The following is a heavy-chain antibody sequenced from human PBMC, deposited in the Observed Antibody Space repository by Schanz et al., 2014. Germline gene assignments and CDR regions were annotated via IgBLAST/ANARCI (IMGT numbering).Heavy chain of an antibody. D-gene: IGHD3-10*02. CDR1: GGSFSAYY. CDR2: ISYNGGA. CDR3: ARHVLPYDAFDI. J-gene: IGHJ3*02. Sequence: QLHQWGAGLLKPSETLSLTCAVSGGSFSAYYWSWIRQPPGKGLEWIGEISYNGGANNPSLQGRVTISGDTSKKEVSLTLRSVTAADTAVFYCARHVLPYDAFDIWGQGTVVTVSS. V-gene: IGHV4-34*01.